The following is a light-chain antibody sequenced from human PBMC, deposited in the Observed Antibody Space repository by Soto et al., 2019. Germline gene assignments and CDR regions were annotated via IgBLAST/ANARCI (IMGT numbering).Light chain of an antibody. CDR1: QSVSSN. CDR3: QQYNNWPTWT. J-gene: IGKJ1*01. Sequence: EIVMTQSPATLSVSPGERATLSCRASQSVSSNLACYQHKPGQAPRLLIYGASISATGIPARFSGSGSGTEFTLTISSLQSEDFAVYYCQQYNNWPTWTFGQGTKVEIK. V-gene: IGKV3D-15*01. CDR2: GAS.